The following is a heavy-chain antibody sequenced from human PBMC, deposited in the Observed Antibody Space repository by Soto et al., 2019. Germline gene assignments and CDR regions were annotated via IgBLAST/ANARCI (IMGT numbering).Heavy chain of an antibody. CDR1: GFTFSSYA. J-gene: IGHJ6*02. V-gene: IGHV3-23*01. CDR3: AKDPRRYCSSTSCPAHYYYYGMDV. CDR2: ISGSGGST. D-gene: IGHD2-2*01. Sequence: XGSLRLSCAASGFTFSSYAMSWVRQAPGKGLDWVSAISGSGGSTYYADSVKGRFTISRDNSKNTLYLQMNSLRAEDTAVYYCAKDPRRYCSSTSCPAHYYYYGMDVWGQGTTVTVSS.